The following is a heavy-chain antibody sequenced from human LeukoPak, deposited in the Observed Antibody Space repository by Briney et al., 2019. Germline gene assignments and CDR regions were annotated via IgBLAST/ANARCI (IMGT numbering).Heavy chain of an antibody. Sequence: GGSLGLSCAASGFTFSYYYMTWIRQAPGKGLEWLSYINTGSTYTNYANSVKGRFTISRDNAKNSLYLQLNSLRADDTAVYYCTREDNWYFDLWGRGTLVTVSS. CDR1: GFTFSYYY. J-gene: IGHJ2*01. CDR3: TREDNWYFDL. CDR2: INTGSTYT. V-gene: IGHV3-11*05.